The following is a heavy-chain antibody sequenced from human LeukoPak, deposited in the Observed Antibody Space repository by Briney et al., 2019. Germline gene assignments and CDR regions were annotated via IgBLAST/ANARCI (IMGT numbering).Heavy chain of an antibody. CDR1: GFTFSSYA. V-gene: IGHV3-23*01. J-gene: IGHJ5*02. D-gene: IGHD2-2*01. CDR2: ISGSDGST. Sequence: GGSLRLSCAASGFTFSSYAMTWVRQAPGKGLEWVSAISGSDGSTYYADSVKGRFTISRDNSKNTLYLQMNSLRAEDTAVYYCAKMSVVPAAKGGWFDPWGQGTLVTVSS. CDR3: AKMSVVPAAKGGWFDP.